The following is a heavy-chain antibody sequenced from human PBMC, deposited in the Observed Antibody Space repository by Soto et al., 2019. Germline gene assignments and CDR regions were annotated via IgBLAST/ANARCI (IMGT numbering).Heavy chain of an antibody. V-gene: IGHV1-3*01. Sequence: GASVKVSCKASGYTFTSYAMHWVRQAPGQRLEWMGWINAGNGNTKYSQKFQGRVTITRDTSASTAYMELSSLRSEDTAVYYCARSGSYKAGTESMDVWGQGTTVTVSS. CDR2: INAGNGNT. J-gene: IGHJ6*02. D-gene: IGHD1-26*01. CDR1: GYTFTSYA. CDR3: ARSGSYKAGTESMDV.